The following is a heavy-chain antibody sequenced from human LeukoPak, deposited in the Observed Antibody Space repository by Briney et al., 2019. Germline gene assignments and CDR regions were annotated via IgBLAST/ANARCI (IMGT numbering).Heavy chain of an antibody. CDR3: ARDMEMATISGFDY. CDR2: INGDGSST. Sequence: GGSLRLSCAACGFTFNTYWMHWVRQAPGKGLVWVSRINGDGSSTTYADSVKGRFTISRDNAKNTLYLQMNSLRAEDTAVYYCARDMEMATISGFDYWGQGTLVTVSS. CDR1: GFTFNTYW. J-gene: IGHJ4*02. D-gene: IGHD5-12*01. V-gene: IGHV3-74*03.